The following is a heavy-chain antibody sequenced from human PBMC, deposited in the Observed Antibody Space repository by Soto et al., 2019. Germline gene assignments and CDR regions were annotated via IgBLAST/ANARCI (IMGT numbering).Heavy chain of an antibody. Sequence: QLHLVQSGAVVKKPGASVTVSCSASGYPVTAYYMHWVRQAPGRGLEWMGGINPATGAAKYTQTFRGRFPRTRDTSTSTVFIELSGLTSGDPAVFYFARGGGVGVAGSAAFDMWGQGTLVTVSS. V-gene: IGHV1-2*02. CDR1: GYPVTAYY. D-gene: IGHD3-3*01. J-gene: IGHJ3*02. CDR3: ARGGGVGVAGSAAFDM. CDR2: INPATGAA.